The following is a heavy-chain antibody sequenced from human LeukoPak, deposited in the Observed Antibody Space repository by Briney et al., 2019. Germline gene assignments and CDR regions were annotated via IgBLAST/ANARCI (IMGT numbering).Heavy chain of an antibody. Sequence: KASETLSLTCTVSGGSINSYYWSWIRQPPGKGLEWIAYIYYSGSTSYNPSLKSRVTISVDTSKNQFSLKLNSVTAADTAMYYCARLFHPALSENYPFDYWGQGTLVTVSS. CDR1: GGSINSYY. CDR2: IYYSGST. CDR3: ARLFHPALSENYPFDY. J-gene: IGHJ4*02. D-gene: IGHD1-7*01. V-gene: IGHV4-59*01.